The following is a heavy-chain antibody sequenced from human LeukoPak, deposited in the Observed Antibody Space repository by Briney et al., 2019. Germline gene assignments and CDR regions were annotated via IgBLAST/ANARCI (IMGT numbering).Heavy chain of an antibody. V-gene: IGHV4-30-2*01. CDR1: GGSISSGGYS. Sequence: PSETLSLTCAVSGGSISSGGYSWSWIRQPPGKGLEWIGYIYHSGSTYYNPSLKSRVTISVDTSKNQFSLKLSSVTAADTAVYYCARPASYSGILGVYAFDIWGQGTMVTVSS. CDR3: ARPASYSGILGVYAFDI. J-gene: IGHJ3*02. D-gene: IGHD1-26*01. CDR2: IYHSGST.